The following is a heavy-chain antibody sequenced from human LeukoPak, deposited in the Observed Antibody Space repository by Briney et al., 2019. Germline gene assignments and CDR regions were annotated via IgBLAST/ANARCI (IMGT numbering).Heavy chain of an antibody. D-gene: IGHD5-24*01. Sequence: GGSLRRYCAASGFTVSSNYMRWVRQAPGKGLEWVSAIYSGGSTYYADSVKGRFTISRHNSKNTLYLQMNSLRAEDTAVYYCAIGYTKGSFDYWGQGTLVTVSS. CDR3: AIGYTKGSFDY. CDR1: GFTVSSNY. CDR2: IYSGGST. J-gene: IGHJ4*02. V-gene: IGHV3-53*04.